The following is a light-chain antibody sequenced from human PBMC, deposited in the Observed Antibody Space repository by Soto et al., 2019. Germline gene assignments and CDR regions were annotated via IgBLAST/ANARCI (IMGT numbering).Light chain of an antibody. V-gene: IGKV1-39*01. J-gene: IGKJ1*01. Sequence: DIQMTQSPSSLSASLGDRVTITCRASQTISTYLNWYQQKPGKAPRLLIYDASSLLSGVPSRFSGSGSGTDFTLTIASLQPEDFATYYCQKYDSAPRTFGQGTKVDI. CDR2: DAS. CDR3: QKYDSAPRT. CDR1: QTISTY.